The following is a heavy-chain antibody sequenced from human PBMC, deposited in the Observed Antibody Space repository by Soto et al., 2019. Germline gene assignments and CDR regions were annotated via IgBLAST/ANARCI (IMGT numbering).Heavy chain of an antibody. Sequence: GASVKVSCKASGGTFSSYAISWVRQAPGQGLEWMGGIIPIFGTANYAQKFQGRVTITADESTSTAYMELSSLRSEDTAVYYCARDRGRWLQFGYFDYWGQGTLVTVSS. CDR1: GGTFSSYA. D-gene: IGHD5-12*01. V-gene: IGHV1-69*13. CDR3: ARDRGRWLQFGYFDY. J-gene: IGHJ4*02. CDR2: IIPIFGTA.